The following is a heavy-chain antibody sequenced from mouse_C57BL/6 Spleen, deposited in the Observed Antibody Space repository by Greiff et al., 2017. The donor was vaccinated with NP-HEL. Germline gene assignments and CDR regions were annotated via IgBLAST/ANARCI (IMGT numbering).Heavy chain of an antibody. CDR1: GYSITSGYY. Sequence: DVQLQESGPGLVKPSQSLSLTCSVTGYSITSGYYWNWIRQFPGNKLEWMGYISYDGSNNYNPSLKNRISITRDTSKNQFFLKLNSVTTEDTATYYCAREEGYYGSSYGWYFDVWGTGTTVTVSS. D-gene: IGHD1-1*01. J-gene: IGHJ1*03. CDR2: ISYDGSN. CDR3: AREEGYYGSSYGWYFDV. V-gene: IGHV3-6*01.